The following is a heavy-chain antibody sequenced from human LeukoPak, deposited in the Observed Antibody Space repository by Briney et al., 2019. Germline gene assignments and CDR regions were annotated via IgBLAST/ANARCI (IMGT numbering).Heavy chain of an antibody. CDR2: INHSGST. J-gene: IGHJ4*02. V-gene: IGHV4-34*01. D-gene: IGHD3-10*01. CDR1: GGSFSGYY. CDR3: ATRGY. Sequence: SETLSLTCAVYGGSFSGYYWSWIRQPPGKGLEWIGEINHSGSTNYNPSLKSRVAISIDTSKNQFSLKLASVTAADTAVYYCATRGYWGQGTLVAVSS.